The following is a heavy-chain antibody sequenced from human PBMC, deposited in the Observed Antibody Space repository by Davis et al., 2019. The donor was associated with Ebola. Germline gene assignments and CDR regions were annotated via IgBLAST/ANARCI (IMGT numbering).Heavy chain of an antibody. CDR3: ARGSVRFLEWLSQNAFDM. V-gene: IGHV3-30-3*01. CDR2: ISYDGDNR. Sequence: GGSLRLSCAASGFTFSSYVMHWVRQAPGKGLEWVAVISYDGDNRYYADSVKGRFTISRENSKNTLYLQMNSLRTEDTAVYYCARGSVRFLEWLSQNAFDMWGQGTMVTVSS. D-gene: IGHD3-3*01. J-gene: IGHJ3*02. CDR1: GFTFSSYV.